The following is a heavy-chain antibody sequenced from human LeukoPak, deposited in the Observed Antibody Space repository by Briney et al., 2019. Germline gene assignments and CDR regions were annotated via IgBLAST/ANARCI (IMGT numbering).Heavy chain of an antibody. Sequence: ASVKVSCKASGYTFINYGLSWVRQAPGQGLEWMGWINVYNGKTNYAQTFQGRVTMTTDTSTSTPCMELRSLRSDDTALYYCARAAYSSGWPVLIPYYFDYWGQGTLVTVSS. J-gene: IGHJ4*02. V-gene: IGHV1-18*04. CDR3: ARAAYSSGWPVLIPYYFDY. CDR1: GYTFINYG. D-gene: IGHD6-19*01. CDR2: INVYNGKT.